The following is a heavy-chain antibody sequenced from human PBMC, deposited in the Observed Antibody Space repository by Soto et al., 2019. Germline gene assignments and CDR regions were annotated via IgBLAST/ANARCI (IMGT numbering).Heavy chain of an antibody. V-gene: IGHV3-23*01. D-gene: IGHD1-26*01. CDR3: AKGRIVGATMVDY. J-gene: IGHJ4*02. Sequence: GGSLRLSCAASGFTFSNYGMHWVRQAPGKGLEWVSRISASGSDTYYADSVKGRFTISRDNSKSTLYLQLNSLRAEDTAVYYCAKGRIVGATMVDYWGQGTLVTVSS. CDR2: ISASGSDT. CDR1: GFTFSNYG.